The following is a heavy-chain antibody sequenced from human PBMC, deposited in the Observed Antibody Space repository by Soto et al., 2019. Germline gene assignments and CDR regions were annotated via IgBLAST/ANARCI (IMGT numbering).Heavy chain of an antibody. CDR3: ARGRTHSSGWYSEDAFDI. V-gene: IGHV4-34*01. CDR2: INHSGST. Sequence: PSETLSLTCAVYGGSFIGYYWSWIRQPPGKGLEWIGEINHSGSTNYNPSLKSRVTISVDTSKNQFSLKLSSVTAADTAVYYCARGRTHSSGWYSEDAFDIWGQGTMVTVSS. CDR1: GGSFIGYY. D-gene: IGHD6-19*01. J-gene: IGHJ3*02.